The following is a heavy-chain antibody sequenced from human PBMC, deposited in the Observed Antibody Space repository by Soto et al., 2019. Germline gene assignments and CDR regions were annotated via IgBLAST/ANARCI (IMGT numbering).Heavy chain of an antibody. V-gene: IGHV1-69*13. J-gene: IGHJ5*02. D-gene: IGHD3-3*01. CDR3: ARRPRFLEWFNWFDP. Sequence: SXKLYSRAAGATXSSYASGRVRQAPGQALEWMGGIIPIFCTANYAQKFQGRVTITADESTRKAYTELSSLRSEDTAVYYCARRPRFLEWFNWFDPWGQATLGPVSS. CDR1: GATXSSYA. CDR2: IIPIFCTA.